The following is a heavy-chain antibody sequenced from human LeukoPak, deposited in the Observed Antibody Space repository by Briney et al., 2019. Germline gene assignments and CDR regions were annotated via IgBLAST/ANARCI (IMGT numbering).Heavy chain of an antibody. D-gene: IGHD4-17*01. CDR3: ARGPESGCGDHFQH. J-gene: IGHJ1*01. CDR2: IYYSGST. V-gene: IGHV4-59*01. CDR1: GGSISSYY. Sequence: PSETLSLTCTVSGGSISSYYWSWIRQPPGKGLEWIGYIYYSGSTNYNPSLKSRVTISVDTSKNQFSLKLSSVTAADTAVYYCARGPESGCGDHFQHWGQGTLVTVSS.